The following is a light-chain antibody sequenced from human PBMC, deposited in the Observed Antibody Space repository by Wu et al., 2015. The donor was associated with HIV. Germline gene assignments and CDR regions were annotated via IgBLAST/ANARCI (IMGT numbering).Light chain of an antibody. J-gene: IGKJ3*01. V-gene: IGKV1-5*03. Sequence: DIQMTQSPSTLSAFVGDRVSTTCRASQSLDTSLAWYQQKPGKIPKLLIYKASNLEGGAPSRFSGSGSGTEFTLTINSLQPDDFATYYCQQYKSYSLFTFGPGTKVEIK. CDR2: KAS. CDR1: QSLDTS. CDR3: QQYKSYSLFT.